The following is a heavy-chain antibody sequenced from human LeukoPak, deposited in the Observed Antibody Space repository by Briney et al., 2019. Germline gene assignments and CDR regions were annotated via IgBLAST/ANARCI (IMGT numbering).Heavy chain of an antibody. Sequence: SVKVSCKASGGTFSSYAISWVRQAPGQGLEWMGRIIPILGIANYAQKFQGRVTITADKSTSTAYMELSSLRSEDTAVYYCARGGGYDYGAGAFDIWGQGTMVTVSS. J-gene: IGHJ3*02. D-gene: IGHD5-12*01. CDR3: ARGGGYDYGAGAFDI. CDR2: IIPILGIA. V-gene: IGHV1-69*04. CDR1: GGTFSSYA.